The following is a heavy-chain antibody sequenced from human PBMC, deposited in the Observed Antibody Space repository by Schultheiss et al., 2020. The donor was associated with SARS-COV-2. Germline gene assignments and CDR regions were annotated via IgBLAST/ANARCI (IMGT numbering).Heavy chain of an antibody. J-gene: IGHJ4*02. V-gene: IGHV3-64*01. CDR1: GFTFSSYA. CDR2: ISSNGGST. Sequence: GGSLSLSCAASGFTFSSYAMHWVRQAPGKGLEYVSAISSNGGSTYYANSVKGRFTISRDNSKNTLYLQMGSLRAEDMAVYYCATSYYDFWSGYRDYWGQGTLVTVSS. CDR3: ATSYYDFWSGYRDY. D-gene: IGHD3-3*01.